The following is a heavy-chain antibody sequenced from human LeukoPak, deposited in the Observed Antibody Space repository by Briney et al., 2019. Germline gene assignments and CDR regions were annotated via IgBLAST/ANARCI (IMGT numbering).Heavy chain of an antibody. D-gene: IGHD3-22*01. CDR2: IYPGDSDT. Sequence: GESLKISCKGSGYSFTNYWIAWVRQMPGKGLEWRGFIYPGDSDTRYSPSFQGQVTISADKSISTGYLQWSSLKASDTAMYYCARRGYYDSSGYYNFDYWGQGTLVTVSS. J-gene: IGHJ4*02. CDR3: ARRGYYDSSGYYNFDY. V-gene: IGHV5-51*01. CDR1: GYSFTNYW.